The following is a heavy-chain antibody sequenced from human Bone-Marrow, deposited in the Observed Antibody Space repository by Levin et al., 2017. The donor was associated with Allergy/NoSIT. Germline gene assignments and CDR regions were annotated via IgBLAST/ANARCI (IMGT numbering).Heavy chain of an antibody. CDR1: GFTFSSYD. Sequence: GESLKISCAASGFTFSSYDMHWVRQATGKGLEWVSAIGTAGDTYYPGSVKGRFTISRENAKNSLYLQMNSLRAGDTAVYYCARARGHDYGDNYFPNYYDGMDVWGQGTTVTVSS. CDR3: ARARGHDYGDNYFPNYYDGMDV. CDR2: IGTAGDT. V-gene: IGHV3-13*01. J-gene: IGHJ6*02. D-gene: IGHD4-17*01.